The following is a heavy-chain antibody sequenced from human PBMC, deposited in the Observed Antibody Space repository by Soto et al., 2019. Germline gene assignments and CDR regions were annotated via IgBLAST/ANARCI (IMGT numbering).Heavy chain of an antibody. CDR2: IYYSGTN. D-gene: IGHD2-15*01. Sequence: QGRLEESGPGLVKPSETLSLICSVSGGSVNNASYFWNWIRHHPEHGWEWIGYIYYSGTNSYNPSFTTQARLSIDTAKNKFSLRLNSVTVADTAVDFCARDADYAGSRGGMDVWGRGTTVTVSS. V-gene: IGHV4-31*01. CDR3: ARDADYAGSRGGMDV. CDR1: GGSVNNASYF. J-gene: IGHJ6*02.